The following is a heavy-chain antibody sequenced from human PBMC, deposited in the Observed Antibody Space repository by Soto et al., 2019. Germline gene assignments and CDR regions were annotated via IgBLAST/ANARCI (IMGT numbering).Heavy chain of an antibody. CDR1: GGSFSGYY. D-gene: IGHD6-13*01. CDR3: ARGRQQLVRDYYFDY. CDR2: INHRGST. V-gene: IGHV4-34*01. Sequence: QVQLQQWGAGLLKPSETLSLTCAVYGGSFSGYYWSWIRQPPGKGLEWIGEINHRGSTNYNPSLKSRETISVDTSKNQFSLKLSSVTAADTAVYYCARGRQQLVRDYYFDYWGQGTLVTVSS. J-gene: IGHJ4*02.